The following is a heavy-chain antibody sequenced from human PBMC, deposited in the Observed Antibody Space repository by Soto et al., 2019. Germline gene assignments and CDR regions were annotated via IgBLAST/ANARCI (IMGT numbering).Heavy chain of an antibody. CDR2: IKSKTDGGTT. Sequence: GGSLRLSCAASGFTFSNAWMSWVRQAPGKGLEWVGRIKSKTDGGTTDYAAPVKGRFTISRDDSKNTLYLQMNSLKTEDTAVYCCTTGLYSSGWYPGDYYGMDVWGQGTTVTVSS. CDR3: TTGLYSSGWYPGDYYGMDV. J-gene: IGHJ6*02. CDR1: GFTFSNAW. D-gene: IGHD6-19*01. V-gene: IGHV3-15*01.